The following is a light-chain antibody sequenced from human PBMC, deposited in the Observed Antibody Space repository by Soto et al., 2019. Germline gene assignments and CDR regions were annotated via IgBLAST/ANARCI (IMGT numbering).Light chain of an antibody. CDR2: DAS. CDR1: QSVSSSY. V-gene: IGKV3-20*01. CDR3: QHYGTSAL. Sequence: EIVLTQSPGTLSLSPGERATLSCRASQSVSSSYLAWYQQKPGQAPRLLIYDASRATGIPDRFSGSGSGTDFTITIPRLEPEDFAVYYCQHYGTSALFGPGTKVDI. J-gene: IGKJ3*01.